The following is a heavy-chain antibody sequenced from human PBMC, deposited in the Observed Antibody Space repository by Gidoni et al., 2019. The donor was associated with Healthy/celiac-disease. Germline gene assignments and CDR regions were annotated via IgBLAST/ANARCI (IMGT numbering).Heavy chain of an antibody. CDR1: GFPFSSSA. J-gene: IGHJ6*02. CDR3: AKPIAAAGIVVYYYYYGMDV. D-gene: IGHD6-13*01. Sequence: EVQLLESGGGLVQPGGSLRLSCAASGFPFSSSAMTWVRQAPGKGLEWVSAISGSGGSTYYADSVKGRFTISRDNSKNTLYLQMNSLRAEDTAVYYCAKPIAAAGIVVYYYYYGMDVWGQGTTVTVSS. V-gene: IGHV3-23*01. CDR2: ISGSGGST.